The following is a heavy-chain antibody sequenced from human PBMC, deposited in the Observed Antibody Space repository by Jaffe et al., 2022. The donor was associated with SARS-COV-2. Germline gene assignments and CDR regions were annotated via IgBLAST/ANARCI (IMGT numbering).Heavy chain of an antibody. Sequence: EVQLLESGGGLVQPGGSLRLSCAASGFTFSSYAMSWVRQAPGKGLEWVSAISGSGGSTYYADSVKGRFTISRDNSKNTLYLQMNSLRAEDTAVYYCAKDWPIVVVTAPLGDAFDIWGQGTMVTVSS. CDR2: ISGSGGST. CDR1: GFTFSSYA. D-gene: IGHD2-21*02. J-gene: IGHJ3*02. V-gene: IGHV3-23*01. CDR3: AKDWPIVVVTAPLGDAFDI.